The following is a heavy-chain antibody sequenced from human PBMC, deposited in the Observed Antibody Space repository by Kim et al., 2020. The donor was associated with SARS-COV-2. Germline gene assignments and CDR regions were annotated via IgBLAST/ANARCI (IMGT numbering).Heavy chain of an antibody. CDR1: GFTFSSYA. Sequence: GGSLRLSCAASGFTFSSYAMSWVRQAPGKGLEWVSAISGSGGSTYYADSVKGRFTISRDNSKNTLYLQMNSLRAEDTAVYYCANARQVAGTVDPPDFDYWGQGTLVTVSS. J-gene: IGHJ4*02. D-gene: IGHD6-19*01. CDR3: ANARQVAGTVDPPDFDY. V-gene: IGHV3-23*01. CDR2: ISGSGGST.